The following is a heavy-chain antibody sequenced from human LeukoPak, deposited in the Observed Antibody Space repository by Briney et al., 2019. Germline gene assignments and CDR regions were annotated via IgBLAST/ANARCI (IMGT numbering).Heavy chain of an antibody. CDR3: AKGASGYGDFDY. CDR2: IWRDGIDI. J-gene: IGHJ4*02. CDR1: GFDFSRYG. V-gene: IGHV3-33*06. Sequence: GGSLRLSCAASGFDFSRYGMHWVRQAPGKGLEWLAVIWRDGIDIRYTDSVKGRFTISRDNSRSTQYLQLNSLRVDSTAVYYCAKGASGYGDFDYWGQGTLVTVSS. D-gene: IGHD5-12*01.